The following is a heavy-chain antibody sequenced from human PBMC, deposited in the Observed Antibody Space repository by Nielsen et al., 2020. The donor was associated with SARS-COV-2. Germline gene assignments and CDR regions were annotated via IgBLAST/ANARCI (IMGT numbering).Heavy chain of an antibody. CDR2: IYFSGRT. Sequence: SETLSLTCTVLGGSIRSGGYYWSWIRHHPGKGLEWIGYIYFSGRTCYNPSLKSRVTISVDTSKNQFSLSLRSVTAADTAVYYCARESSGYDHYNYGMDVWGQGTTVTVSS. D-gene: IGHD5-12*01. V-gene: IGHV4-31*03. CDR3: ARESSGYDHYNYGMDV. J-gene: IGHJ6*02. CDR1: GGSIRSGGYY.